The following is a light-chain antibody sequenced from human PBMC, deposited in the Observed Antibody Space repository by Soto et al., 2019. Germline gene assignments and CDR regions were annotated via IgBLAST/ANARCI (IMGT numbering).Light chain of an antibody. V-gene: IGKV3-20*01. Sequence: EIVLTQSPGILSLSPGDRATLSCRASQSLSGTYLAWYQQKVGQAPRLLIYGASSRATDIPDRFSGGGSGTDFTLTISRLEPEDFAVYYCQHYGRSRTFGQGTKVEIK. CDR3: QHYGRSRT. J-gene: IGKJ1*01. CDR2: GAS. CDR1: QSLSGTY.